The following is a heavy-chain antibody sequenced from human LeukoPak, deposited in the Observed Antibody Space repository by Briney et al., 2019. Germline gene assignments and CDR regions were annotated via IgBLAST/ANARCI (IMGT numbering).Heavy chain of an antibody. D-gene: IGHD3-9*01. Sequence: ASVKVSCKASGYAFTSYGITWVRQAPGQGLEWMGWISAYNGNTNYAQKLQGRVTMTTDTSTSTAYMELRSLRSDDTAVYYCARHASSTGSDYWGQGTLVTVSS. CDR2: ISAYNGNT. CDR3: ARHASSTGSDY. J-gene: IGHJ4*02. CDR1: GYAFTSYG. V-gene: IGHV1-18*01.